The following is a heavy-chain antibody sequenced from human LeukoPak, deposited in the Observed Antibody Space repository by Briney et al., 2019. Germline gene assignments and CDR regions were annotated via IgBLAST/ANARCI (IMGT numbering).Heavy chain of an antibody. CDR1: GFTFSNAW. Sequence: GGSLRLSCAASGFTFSNAWMSWVRQAPGKGLEWVGRIKSKTDGGTTDYAAPVKGRFTISRDDSKNTLYLQMNSLKTEDTAVYYCTTEEYYDSSGYSNWFDPWGQGTLVTVSS. CDR2: IKSKTDGGTT. D-gene: IGHD3-22*01. CDR3: TTEEYYDSSGYSNWFDP. V-gene: IGHV3-15*01. J-gene: IGHJ5*02.